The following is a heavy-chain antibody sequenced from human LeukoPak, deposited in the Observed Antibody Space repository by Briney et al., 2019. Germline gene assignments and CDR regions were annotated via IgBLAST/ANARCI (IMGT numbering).Heavy chain of an antibody. Sequence: GGSLRLSCAASGFSFSSYAMSWVRQAPGKGLEWVSVIYSGGSTYYADSVKGRFTISRDNSKNTLYLQMNSLRAEDTAVYYCAGVGATGAFDIWGQGTMVTVSS. CDR3: AGVGATGAFDI. D-gene: IGHD1-26*01. V-gene: IGHV3-53*01. CDR1: GFSFSSYA. CDR2: IYSGGST. J-gene: IGHJ3*02.